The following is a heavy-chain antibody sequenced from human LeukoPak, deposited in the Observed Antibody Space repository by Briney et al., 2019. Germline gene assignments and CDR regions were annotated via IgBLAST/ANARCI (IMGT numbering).Heavy chain of an antibody. J-gene: IGHJ4*02. Sequence: PSETLSLTCTVSGGSISSYYWTWLRQPAGKGLEWIGRMYSSGSPNYNPSLKSRVTMSVDTSKNQFSLKLTSVTAADTAVYYCARRHDYWGQGTLVTVSS. V-gene: IGHV4-4*07. CDR2: MYSSGSP. CDR1: GGSISSYY. CDR3: ARRHDY.